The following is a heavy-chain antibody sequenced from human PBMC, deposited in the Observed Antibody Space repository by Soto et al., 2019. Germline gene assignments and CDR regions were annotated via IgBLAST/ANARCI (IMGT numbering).Heavy chain of an antibody. CDR1: GFSFTSYA. Sequence: EVQLLESGGGLAQPGGSLRLSCAASGFSFTSYAMSWVRQAPGKGLEWVSVISGDSVITYYADSVKGRFTISRDTSKNTVYLQMNSLRVEDTAVYYCTKHRLNGDYNKWFDPWGQGTLVTVSS. D-gene: IGHD4-17*01. CDR2: ISGDSVIT. CDR3: TKHRLNGDYNKWFDP. J-gene: IGHJ5*02. V-gene: IGHV3-23*01.